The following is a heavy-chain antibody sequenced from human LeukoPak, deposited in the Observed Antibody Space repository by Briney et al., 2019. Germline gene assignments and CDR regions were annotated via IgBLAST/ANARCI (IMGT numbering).Heavy chain of an antibody. Sequence: PSETLSLTCTVSGGTVTTSSYYWGWIRQPPGKGLEWIGSMSHSGTTNYNPSLKSRVTTSVDTSKNQFSLKLSSVTAADTAMYYCARVGPHASFDYWGQGTLVTVSS. CDR3: ARVGPHASFDY. V-gene: IGHV4-39*01. CDR1: GGTVTTSSYY. CDR2: MSHSGTT. J-gene: IGHJ4*02.